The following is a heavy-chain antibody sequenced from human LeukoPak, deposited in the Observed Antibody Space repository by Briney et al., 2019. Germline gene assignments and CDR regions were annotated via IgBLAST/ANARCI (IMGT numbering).Heavy chain of an antibody. Sequence: ASVKVSCKASGYTFTGYYMHWVRQAPGQGLEWMGWINPNSGGTNYAQKFQGRVTMTRDTSISTAYMEVSRLRSDDTAVYYCAIHSAGQQLAFDSWGQGTLVTVSS. CDR1: GYTFTGYY. CDR3: AIHSAGQQLAFDS. J-gene: IGHJ4*02. D-gene: IGHD6-13*01. V-gene: IGHV1-2*02. CDR2: INPNSGGT.